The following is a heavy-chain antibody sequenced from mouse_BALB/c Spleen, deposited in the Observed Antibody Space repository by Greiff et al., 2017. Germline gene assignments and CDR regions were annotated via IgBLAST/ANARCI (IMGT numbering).Heavy chain of an antibody. D-gene: IGHD1-1*01. J-gene: IGHJ4*01. Sequence: EVKLQQSGPGLVKPSQSLSLTCTVTGYSITSDYAWNWIRQFPGNKLEWMGYISYSGSTSYNPSLKSRISITRDTSKNQFFLQLNSVTTEDTATYYCATVVAPYAMDYWGQGTSVTVSS. V-gene: IGHV3-2*02. CDR2: ISYSGST. CDR3: ATVVAPYAMDY. CDR1: GYSITSDYA.